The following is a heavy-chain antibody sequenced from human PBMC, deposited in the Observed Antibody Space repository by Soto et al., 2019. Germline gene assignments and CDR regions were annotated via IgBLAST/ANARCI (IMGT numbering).Heavy chain of an antibody. D-gene: IGHD3-22*01. V-gene: IGHV1-69*02. CDR3: ASGRYYYDSSGSFDN. J-gene: IGHJ4*02. CDR2: IIPILGIT. CDR1: GGTFSSYT. Sequence: GASVKVSCKASGGTFSSYTITWMRQAPGQGLEWMGRIIPILGITNYAQKFQGRVTITADKSTSTAYMELSSLRSEDTAVYYCASGRYYYDSSGSFDNWGQGTLVTVSS.